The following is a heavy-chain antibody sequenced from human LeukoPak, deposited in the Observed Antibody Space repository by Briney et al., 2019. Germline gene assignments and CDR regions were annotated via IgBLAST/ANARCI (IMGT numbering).Heavy chain of an antibody. CDR3: ARRAPYYYYGMDV. J-gene: IGHJ6*02. D-gene: IGHD4/OR15-4a*01. Sequence: PSETLSLTCAVSGGSISSGGYSWSWIRQPPGKGLEWIGYIYHSGSTYYNPSLKSRVTISVDRSKNQFSLKLSSVTAADTAVYYCARRAPYYYYGMDVWGQGTTVTVSS. CDR1: GGSISSGGYS. V-gene: IGHV4-30-2*01. CDR2: IYHSGST.